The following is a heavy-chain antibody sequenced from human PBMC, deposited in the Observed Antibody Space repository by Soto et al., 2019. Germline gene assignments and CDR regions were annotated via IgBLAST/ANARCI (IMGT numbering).Heavy chain of an antibody. Sequence: SETLSLTCTVSGASISSGDYYWSWIRQSPGKGLEWIGYVYYSGSTNYNPSLKSRVTISVDTSKNQFSLNLSSVTAADTAVYYCARGYYDSSGQSNTFDIWGQGTMVTVSS. CDR3: ARGYYDSSGQSNTFDI. J-gene: IGHJ3*02. CDR1: GASISSGDYY. CDR2: VYYSGST. V-gene: IGHV4-61*08. D-gene: IGHD3-22*01.